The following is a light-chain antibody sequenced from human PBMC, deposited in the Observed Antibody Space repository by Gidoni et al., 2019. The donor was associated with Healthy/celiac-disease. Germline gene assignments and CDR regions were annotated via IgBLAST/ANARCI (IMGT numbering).Light chain of an antibody. Sequence: SYVLTQPPSVSVSPGKTARITCGGNNIGSKSVHGYQQKPGQATVLVVYDDSDRPSGIPERFSGSNSGNTATLTISRVEAGDEADYYCQVWDSSSDHPRVVFGGGTKLTVL. J-gene: IGLJ2*01. CDR3: QVWDSSSDHPRVV. CDR2: DDS. V-gene: IGLV3-21*03. CDR1: NIGSKS.